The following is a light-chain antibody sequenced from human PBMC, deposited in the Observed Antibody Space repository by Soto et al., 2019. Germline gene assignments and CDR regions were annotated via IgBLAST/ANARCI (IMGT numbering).Light chain of an antibody. V-gene: IGLV2-14*01. CDR3: SSYTVTSVTLYV. CDR1: SSDIGSNNY. CDR2: DVS. Sequence: QSAPTQPASVSGSPGQSITISCTGTSSDIGSNNYVSWYQQHPGKAPKVMIYDVSNRPSGVSNRFSGSKSGNTASLTISGLQAEDEADYYCSSYTVTSVTLYVFGTGTQLTVL. J-gene: IGLJ1*01.